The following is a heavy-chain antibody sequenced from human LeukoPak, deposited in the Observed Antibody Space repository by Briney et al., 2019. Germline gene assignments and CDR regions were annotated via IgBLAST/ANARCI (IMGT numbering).Heavy chain of an antibody. V-gene: IGHV3-48*01. CDR3: WGSGYIQGGPIFDY. CDR2: ISSSSSTI. D-gene: IGHD3-22*01. J-gene: IGHJ4*02. Sequence: GGSLRLSCAASGFTFSSYRMNWVRQAPGKGLEWVSYISSSSSTIYYADSVKGRFTISRDNSKNTLYLQMNSLKTEDTAVYYCWGSGYIQGGPIFDYWGQGTLVTVSS. CDR1: GFTFSSYR.